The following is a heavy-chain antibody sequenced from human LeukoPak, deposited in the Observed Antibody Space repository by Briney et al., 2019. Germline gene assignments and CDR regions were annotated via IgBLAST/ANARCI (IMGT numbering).Heavy chain of an antibody. CDR2: IIPIFGTA. CDR3: ARGRSYLDAFDI. V-gene: IGHV1-69*01. CDR1: GGTFSSYA. Sequence: SAKVSCKASGGTFSSYAISWVRQAPGQGLEWMGGIIPIFGTANYAQKFQGRVTITADESTSTAYMKLSSLRSEDTAVYYCARGRSYLDAFDIWGQGTMVTVSS. D-gene: IGHD1-26*01. J-gene: IGHJ3*02.